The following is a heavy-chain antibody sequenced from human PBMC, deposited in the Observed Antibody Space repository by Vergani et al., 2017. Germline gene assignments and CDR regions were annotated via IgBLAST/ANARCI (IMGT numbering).Heavy chain of an antibody. Sequence: QVQLQESGPGLVKPSETLSLTCTVSGGSLSSYYWSWIRQPPGKGLEWIGYIYYSGSTNYNPSLKSRVTISVDTSKNQFSLKLSSVTAADTAVYYCARAHTVPRRSIMITFGGVIAMGYWGQGTLVTVSS. J-gene: IGHJ4*02. CDR1: GGSLSSYY. CDR3: ARAHTVPRRSIMITFGGVIAMGY. D-gene: IGHD3-16*02. CDR2: IYYSGST. V-gene: IGHV4-59*01.